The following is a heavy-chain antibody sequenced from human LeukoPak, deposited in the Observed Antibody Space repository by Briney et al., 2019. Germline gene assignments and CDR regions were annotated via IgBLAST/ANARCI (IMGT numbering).Heavy chain of an antibody. CDR2: INHSGST. V-gene: IGHV4-34*01. Sequence: PSETLSLTCAVYGGSFSGYYWSWIRQPPGKGLEWIGEINHSGSTNYNPSLKSRVTISVDTSKNQFSLKLSSVTAADTAVYYCARYFSRVYNFDFWGQGTQVTVSS. D-gene: IGHD5-24*01. CDR1: GGSFSGYY. CDR3: ARYFSRVYNFDF. J-gene: IGHJ4*02.